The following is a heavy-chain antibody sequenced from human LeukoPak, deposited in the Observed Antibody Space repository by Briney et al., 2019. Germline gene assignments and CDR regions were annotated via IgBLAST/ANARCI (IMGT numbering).Heavy chain of an antibody. V-gene: IGHV4-59*08. Sequence: SETLSLTCTVSGGSISSYYWSWIRQPPGKGLEWIGYIYYSGSTNYNPSLKSRVTISVDTSKNQFSLKLSSVTAADTALYYCAKGGGYDYFDYWGQGTLVTVSS. CDR2: IYYSGST. CDR1: GGSISSYY. D-gene: IGHD5-12*01. CDR3: AKGGGYDYFDY. J-gene: IGHJ4*02.